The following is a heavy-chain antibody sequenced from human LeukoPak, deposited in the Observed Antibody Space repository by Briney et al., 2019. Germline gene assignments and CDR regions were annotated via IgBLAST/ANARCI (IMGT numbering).Heavy chain of an antibody. CDR2: ISAYNGNT. J-gene: IGHJ6*03. CDR3: ARDYYGSGSYYKPYYYYYMDV. D-gene: IGHD3-10*01. Sequence: ASVKVSCKASGYTFTSYGISWVRQAPGQGLEWMGWISAYNGNTNYAQKLQGRVTMTTDTSTSTAYMELRSLRSDDTAVYYCARDYYGSGSYYKPYYYYYMDVWGKGTTVTVSS. V-gene: IGHV1-18*01. CDR1: GYTFTSYG.